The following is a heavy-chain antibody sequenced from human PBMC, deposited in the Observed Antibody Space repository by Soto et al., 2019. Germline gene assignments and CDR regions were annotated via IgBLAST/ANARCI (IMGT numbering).Heavy chain of an antibody. Sequence: ASVKVSCKVSGYTLTELSMHWVRQAPGKGLEWMGGFDPEDGETIYAQKFQGRVTMTEDTSTDTAYMELSSLRSEDTAVYYCATGRTDYVWGSYRSQVFDYWGQGTLVTVSS. CDR1: GYTLTELS. CDR2: FDPEDGET. CDR3: ATGRTDYVWGSYRSQVFDY. V-gene: IGHV1-24*01. J-gene: IGHJ4*02. D-gene: IGHD3-16*02.